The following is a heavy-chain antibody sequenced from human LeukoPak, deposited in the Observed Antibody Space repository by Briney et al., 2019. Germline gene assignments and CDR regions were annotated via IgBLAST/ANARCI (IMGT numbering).Heavy chain of an antibody. CDR1: GFTFGDYA. D-gene: IGHD6-19*01. CDR2: IRSKAYGGTT. Sequence: PGRSLRLSCTASGFTFGDYAMSWVRQAPGKGLEWVGFIRSKAYGGTTEYAASVKGRFTISRDDSKSIAYLQMNSLNTEDTAVYYCTRSPGIAVANFDYWGQGTLVTVSS. V-gene: IGHV3-49*04. J-gene: IGHJ4*02. CDR3: TRSPGIAVANFDY.